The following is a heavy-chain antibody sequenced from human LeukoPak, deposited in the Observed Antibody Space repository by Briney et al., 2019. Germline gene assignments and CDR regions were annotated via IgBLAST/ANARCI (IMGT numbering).Heavy chain of an antibody. V-gene: IGHV4-4*09. CDR1: GGSISSYY. Sequence: SETLSLTCTVSGGSISSYYWSWIRQPPGKGLEWIGYIYTSGSTNYNPSLKSRVTISVDTSKNQFSLKLSSVTAADTAVYYCARHDGAAKVDWFDPWGQGILVTVSS. J-gene: IGHJ5*02. D-gene: IGHD2-15*01. CDR3: ARHDGAAKVDWFDP. CDR2: IYTSGST.